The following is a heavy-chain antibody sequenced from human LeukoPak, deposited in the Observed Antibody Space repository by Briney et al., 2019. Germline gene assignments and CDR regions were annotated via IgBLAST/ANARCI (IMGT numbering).Heavy chain of an antibody. Sequence: PGGSLRLSCAASGFTFSSYAMSWVRQAPGKGLEWVSVIYSGGSTYYADSVKGRFTISRDNSKNTLYLQMNSLRAEDTAVYYCARDAPHYYDQAFDIWGQGTMVTVSS. CDR2: IYSGGST. J-gene: IGHJ3*02. D-gene: IGHD3-22*01. CDR3: ARDAPHYYDQAFDI. CDR1: GFTFSSYA. V-gene: IGHV3-66*01.